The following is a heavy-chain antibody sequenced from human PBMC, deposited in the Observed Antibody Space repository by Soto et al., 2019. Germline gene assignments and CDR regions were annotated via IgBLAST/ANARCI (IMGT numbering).Heavy chain of an antibody. V-gene: IGHV3-23*01. J-gene: IGHJ4*02. Sequence: EVQLLESGGGMVQPGGSLRLSCAASGFTFSSYAMSWVRQAPGKGLEWVSAMSGSGGSTYYADSVKGRFTISRDNSRNPLYLQMNSPRAEDTAVYFCASEGYDILTGHPYWGQGTLVTVSS. CDR1: GFTFSSYA. CDR3: ASEGYDILTGHPY. CDR2: MSGSGGST. D-gene: IGHD3-9*01.